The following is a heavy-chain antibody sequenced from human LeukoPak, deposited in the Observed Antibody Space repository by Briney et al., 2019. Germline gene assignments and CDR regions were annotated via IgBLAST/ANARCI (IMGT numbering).Heavy chain of an antibody. J-gene: IGHJ4*02. Sequence: GESLKISCKASGYSFTSYWIGWVRQMPGKGLEWMGIIYPGDSDTRYSPSFQGQVTISADKSISTAYLRWSSLKASDIAMYYCARVSDHYFDYWGQGTLATVSP. CDR1: GYSFTSYW. CDR3: ARVSDHYFDY. CDR2: IYPGDSDT. D-gene: IGHD1-14*01. V-gene: IGHV5-51*01.